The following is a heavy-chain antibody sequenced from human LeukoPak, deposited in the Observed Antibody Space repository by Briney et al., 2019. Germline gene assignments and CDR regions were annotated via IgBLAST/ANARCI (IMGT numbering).Heavy chain of an antibody. CDR2: IYPGDSNI. J-gene: IGHJ4*02. V-gene: IGHV5-51*01. CDR3: ASTNPDGHNVDY. D-gene: IGHD5-24*01. Sequence: GASLKISCKASGSSFTSYWIGWGRQMPGKRLEWMAIIYPGDSNIKYNPSLQAQVTISGDKATTTTYLQWSSLEASDTAIYYCASTNPDGHNVDYWGQGTLVTVSS. CDR1: GSSFTSYW.